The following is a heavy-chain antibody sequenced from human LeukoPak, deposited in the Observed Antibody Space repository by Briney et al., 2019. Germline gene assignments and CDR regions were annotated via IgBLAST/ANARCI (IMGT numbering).Heavy chain of an antibody. V-gene: IGHV1-2*02. Sequence: ASVKLSCKASGYTFSNYFIHWVRQAPGQGLEWMGWINPDSGGPNYAQKFQCRVTMTRDTSITTAYMELSSLRSDDTAVYYCARKRGGYDYPDAFDIWGQGTMVTVSS. CDR1: GYTFSNYF. J-gene: IGHJ3*02. D-gene: IGHD5-12*01. CDR2: INPDSGGP. CDR3: ARKRGGYDYPDAFDI.